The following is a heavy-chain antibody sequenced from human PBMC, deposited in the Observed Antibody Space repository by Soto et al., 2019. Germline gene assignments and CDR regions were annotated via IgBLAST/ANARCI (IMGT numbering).Heavy chain of an antibody. V-gene: IGHV3-48*04. CDR3: ARDLAVNAFDI. Sequence: GGSLRLSCAASGFTFSSYSMNWVRQAPGKGLEWVSYISSSSSTIYYADSVKGRFTISRDNAKDSLYLQMNSLRAEDSSVYYCARDLAVNAFDIWGQGTMVTFSS. CDR2: ISSSSSTI. CDR1: GFTFSSYS. J-gene: IGHJ3*02.